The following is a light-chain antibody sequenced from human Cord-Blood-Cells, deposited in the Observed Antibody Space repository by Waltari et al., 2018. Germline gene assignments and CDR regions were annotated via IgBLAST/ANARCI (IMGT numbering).Light chain of an antibody. CDR3: SSYTSSSILVV. V-gene: IGLV2-18*02. Sequence: QSALTQPPSVSGSPGQSVTISCTGTSSDVGSYNRVSWYQQPPGTAPKLMIYEVSNQPSGVPDRFSGSKSGNTASLTISGLQAEDEADYYCSSYTSSSILVVFGGGTKLTVL. CDR1: SSDVGSYNR. CDR2: EVS. J-gene: IGLJ2*01.